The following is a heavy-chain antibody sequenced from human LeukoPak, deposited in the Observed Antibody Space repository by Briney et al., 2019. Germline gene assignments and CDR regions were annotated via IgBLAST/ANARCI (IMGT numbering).Heavy chain of an antibody. CDR2: IIPIFGTA. Sequence: GASVKVSCKASGGTFSSYAISWVRQAPGQGLEWMGGIIPIFGTANYAQKFQGRVTITADKSTSTAYMELSSLGSEDTAVYYCARGFSGSGWTLDYWGQGTLVTVSS. D-gene: IGHD6-19*01. CDR3: ARGFSGSGWTLDY. V-gene: IGHV1-69*06. CDR1: GGTFSSYA. J-gene: IGHJ4*02.